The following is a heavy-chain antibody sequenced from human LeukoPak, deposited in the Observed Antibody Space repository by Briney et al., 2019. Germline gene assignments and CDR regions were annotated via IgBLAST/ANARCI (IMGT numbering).Heavy chain of an antibody. CDR2: IKQDGSEE. Sequence: GGSLRLSCAASGFTFSSYWMSWVRQAPGKGLEWVANIKQDGSEEYYVDSVKGRFTISRDNAKNSLYLQMNSLRAEDTAVYYCARETGHSSNWYYYFDYWGQGTLVTVSS. V-gene: IGHV3-7*01. CDR3: ARETGHSSNWYYYFDY. D-gene: IGHD6-13*01. J-gene: IGHJ4*02. CDR1: GFTFSSYW.